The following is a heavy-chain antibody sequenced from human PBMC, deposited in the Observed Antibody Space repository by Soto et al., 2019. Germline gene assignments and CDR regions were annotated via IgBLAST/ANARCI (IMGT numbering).Heavy chain of an antibody. D-gene: IGHD3-3*01. V-gene: IGHV1-3*01. Sequence: QVQLVQSGAEVKKPGASVKVSCKASGYTFTSYAMHWVRQAPGQRLEWMGWINAGNGNTKYSQKFQGRVTITRDTSASTAYMELSSLRSEDTAVYYCARGVQVTIFGVVIYNWFDPWGQGTLVTVSS. CDR1: GYTFTSYA. CDR3: ARGVQVTIFGVVIYNWFDP. CDR2: INAGNGNT. J-gene: IGHJ5*02.